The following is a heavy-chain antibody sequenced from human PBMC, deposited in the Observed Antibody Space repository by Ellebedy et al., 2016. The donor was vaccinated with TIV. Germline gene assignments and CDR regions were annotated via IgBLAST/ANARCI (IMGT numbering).Heavy chain of an antibody. V-gene: IGHV3-30*09. CDR2: ITYDGSHK. CDR3: ARRDRVAGVDY. Sequence: PGGSLRLSCAASGFTFSSYAMHWVRQAPGKGLEWVAAITYDGSHKYYADSVKGRFAFSRDNSKNTLYLQMNSLRPEDTAVYYCARRDRVAGVDYWGRGTLVTVSS. CDR1: GFTFSSYA. J-gene: IGHJ4*02. D-gene: IGHD6-19*01.